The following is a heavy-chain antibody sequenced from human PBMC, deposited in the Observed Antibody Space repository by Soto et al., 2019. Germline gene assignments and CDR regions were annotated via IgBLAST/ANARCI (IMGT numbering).Heavy chain of an antibody. D-gene: IGHD5-12*01. CDR2: INRDGSSA. J-gene: IGHJ4*02. Sequence: EVQLVESGGGLVQPGGSRRLSCAASGFTFSSYWMHWVRQAPGKGLVWVSRINRDGSSASYADSVKGRFTISRDNAKSTLYLQMNSLRAEDTALYYCAKASGYDNEGQIYYFDYWGQGTLVTVSS. CDR3: AKASGYDNEGQIYYFDY. CDR1: GFTFSSYW. V-gene: IGHV3-74*01.